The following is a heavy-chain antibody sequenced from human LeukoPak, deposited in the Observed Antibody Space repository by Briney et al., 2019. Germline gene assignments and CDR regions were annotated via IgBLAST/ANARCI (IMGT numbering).Heavy chain of an antibody. Sequence: SVKVSCKASGGTFSSYAISWVRQAPGQGLEWMGRIIPILGIANYAQKFQGRVTITADKSTSTAYMELSSLRSEDTAVYYCAREPRGYYYDSSGHGNWFDPWGQGTLVTVSS. D-gene: IGHD3-22*01. CDR1: GGTFSSYA. CDR3: AREPRGYYYDSSGHGNWFDP. CDR2: IIPILGIA. V-gene: IGHV1-69*04. J-gene: IGHJ5*02.